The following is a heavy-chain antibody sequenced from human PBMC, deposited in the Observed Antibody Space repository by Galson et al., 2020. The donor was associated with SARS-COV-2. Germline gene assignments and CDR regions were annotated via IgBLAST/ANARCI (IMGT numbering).Heavy chain of an antibody. J-gene: IGHJ4*02. Sequence: SETLSLTCAVYGGSFSGYYWSWIRQPPGKGLEWIGEINHSGSTNYNPSLKSRVTISVDTSKNQFSLKLSSVTAADTAVYYCARGPRITMVRGVIPLRFDYWGQGTLVTVSS. CDR1: GGSFSGYY. V-gene: IGHV4-34*01. CDR3: ARGPRITMVRGVIPLRFDY. CDR2: INHSGST. D-gene: IGHD3-10*01.